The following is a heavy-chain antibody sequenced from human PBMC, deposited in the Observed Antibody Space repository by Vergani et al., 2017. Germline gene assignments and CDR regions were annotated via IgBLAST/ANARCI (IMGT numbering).Heavy chain of an antibody. D-gene: IGHD3-9*01. J-gene: IGHJ4*02. CDR2: NNHSGST. CDR1: GGSFSGYY. V-gene: IGHV4-34*01. CDR3: ARDMAYYDILTGHFDY. Sequence: QVQLQQWGAGLLKPSETLSLTCAVYGGSFSGYYWSWIRQPPGKGLEWIGENNHSGSTNYNPSLKSRVTISVDTSKNQFSLKLSSVTAADTAVYYCARDMAYYDILTGHFDYWGQGTLVTVSS.